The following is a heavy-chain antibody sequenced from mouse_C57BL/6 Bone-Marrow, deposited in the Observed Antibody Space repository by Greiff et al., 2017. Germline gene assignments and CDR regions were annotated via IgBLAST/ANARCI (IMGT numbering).Heavy chain of an antibody. V-gene: IGHV1-64*01. CDR1: GYTFTRYW. J-gene: IGHJ1*03. CDR3: ARSHYYGSSYDWYFDV. CDR2: IHSNSGST. D-gene: IGHD1-1*01. Sequence: VPPQQPGAELVKPGDSVKLSCQASGYTFTRYWMPWVKQRPGQGLEWIGMIHSNSGSTNFNEKFKSKATLTVDKFSSTAYRQLSSLTSEDSAVYYCARSHYYGSSYDWYFDVWGTGTTVTVSS.